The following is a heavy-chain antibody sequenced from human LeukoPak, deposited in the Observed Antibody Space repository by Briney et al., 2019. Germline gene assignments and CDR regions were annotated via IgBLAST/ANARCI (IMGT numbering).Heavy chain of an antibody. Sequence: PSETLSLTCTVSGGSISSSSYYWGWIRQPPGKGLEWIGSIYYSGSTYYNPSLKSRVTISVDTSKNQFSLKLSSVTAADTAVYYCASWGFGELDYWGQGTLVTVSS. CDR2: IYYSGST. V-gene: IGHV4-39*01. D-gene: IGHD3-10*01. CDR1: GGSISSSSYY. CDR3: ASWGFGELDY. J-gene: IGHJ4*02.